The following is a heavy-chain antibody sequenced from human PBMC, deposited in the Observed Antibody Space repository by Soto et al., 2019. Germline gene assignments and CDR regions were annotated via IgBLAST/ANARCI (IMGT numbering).Heavy chain of an antibody. V-gene: IGHV1-58*01. CDR1: GFTFTSSA. D-gene: IGHD5-12*01. CDR2: IVVGSGNT. J-gene: IGHJ4*02. CDR3: AAGAGDGYNWYFDY. Sequence: QMQLVQSGPEVKKPGTSVKVSCKASGFTFTSSAVQWVRQARGLRLEWIGWIVVGSGNTNYAQKFQERVTITRDMSTSTAYMELSSLRSEDTAVYYCAAGAGDGYNWYFDYWGQGTLVTVSS.